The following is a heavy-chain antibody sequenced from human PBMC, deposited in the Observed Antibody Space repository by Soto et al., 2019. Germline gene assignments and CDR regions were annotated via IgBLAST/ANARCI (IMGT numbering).Heavy chain of an antibody. V-gene: IGHV2-5*02. CDR3: AHRPIAAAGIYFQH. D-gene: IGHD6-13*01. Sequence: QITLKESGPTLVKPTQTLTLTCTFSGFSLSTSGVGVGWIRQPPGKALEWLALIYWDDDKRYSPSLKSRLTITKDTSKNQVVLTMTNVDPVDTATYYCAHRPIAAAGIYFQHWGQGTLVTVSS. J-gene: IGHJ1*01. CDR2: IYWDDDK. CDR1: GFSLSTSGVG.